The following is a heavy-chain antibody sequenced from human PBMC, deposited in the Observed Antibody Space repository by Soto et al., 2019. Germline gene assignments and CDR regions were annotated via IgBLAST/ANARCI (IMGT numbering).Heavy chain of an antibody. Sequence: PGGSLRLSCVASGFTFSNYWMNWVRQAPGKGLGWVANIKPDGSDKYYVDFVKGRFTISRDNSKNTLYLQMNSLKTEDTAVYYCTTDIHYDFWSHYYYGMDVWGQGTTVTVSS. V-gene: IGHV3-7*03. J-gene: IGHJ6*02. D-gene: IGHD3-3*01. CDR3: TTDIHYDFWSHYYYGMDV. CDR2: IKPDGSDK. CDR1: GFTFSNYW.